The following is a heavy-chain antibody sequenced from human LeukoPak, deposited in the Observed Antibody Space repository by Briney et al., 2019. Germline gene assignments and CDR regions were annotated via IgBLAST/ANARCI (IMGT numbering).Heavy chain of an antibody. V-gene: IGHV4-59*12. D-gene: IGHD5-24*01. J-gene: IGHJ4*02. CDR2: IYYSGST. Sequence: KASETLSLTCTVSGGSISSYYWSWIRQPPGKGLEWIGYIYYSGSTNYNPSLKSRVTISVDTSKNQFSLKLSSVTAADTAVYYCARDGEMATIENYFDYWGQGALVTVSS. CDR1: GGSISSYY. CDR3: ARDGEMATIENYFDY.